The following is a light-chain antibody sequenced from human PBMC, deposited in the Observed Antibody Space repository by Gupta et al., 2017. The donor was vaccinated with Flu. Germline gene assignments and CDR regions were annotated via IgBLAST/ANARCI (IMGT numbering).Light chain of an antibody. Sequence: PDFQSVTPKEKVTITCRASQNIGTSLNWYQQKPEQSPKLLIKYASQSCSGVPSSFSGSGSGTDFTLTINNLEAEDAATYYCQQSSNLPWTFGQGTKVEIK. CDR1: QNIGTS. J-gene: IGKJ1*01. V-gene: IGKV6-21*01. CDR3: QQSSNLPWT. CDR2: YAS.